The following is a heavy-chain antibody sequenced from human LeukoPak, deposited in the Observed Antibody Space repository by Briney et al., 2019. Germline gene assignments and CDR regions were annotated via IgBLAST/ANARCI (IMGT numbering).Heavy chain of an antibody. J-gene: IGHJ4*02. Sequence: PGGSLRLSCAASGVTFSSYAMSWVRQAPGKGLEWVSAISGSGGSTYYADSVKGRFTISRDNSKNTLYLQMNSLRAEDTAVYYCAKYKVPITMIVVVLDYWGQGTLVTVSS. CDR2: ISGSGGST. D-gene: IGHD3-22*01. CDR3: AKYKVPITMIVVVLDY. V-gene: IGHV3-23*01. CDR1: GVTFSSYA.